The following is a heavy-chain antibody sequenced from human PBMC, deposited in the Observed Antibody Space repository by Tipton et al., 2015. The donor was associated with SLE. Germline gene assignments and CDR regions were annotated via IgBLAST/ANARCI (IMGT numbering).Heavy chain of an antibody. CDR2: ISYDGSNK. D-gene: IGHD6-19*01. Sequence: SLRLSCAASGFTFSSYGMHWVRQAPGKGLEWVAFISYDGSNKYYADSVKGRFTISRDNSKNTLYLQMNSLRAEDTAVYYCAKGWYSSGWYDYWGQGTLVTVSS. V-gene: IGHV3-30*18. CDR3: AKGWYSSGWYDY. CDR1: GFTFSSYG. J-gene: IGHJ4*02.